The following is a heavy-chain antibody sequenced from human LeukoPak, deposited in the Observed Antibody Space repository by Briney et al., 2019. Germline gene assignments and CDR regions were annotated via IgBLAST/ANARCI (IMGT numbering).Heavy chain of an antibody. Sequence: PGGSLRLSCAASGFTFSSYWMSWVRQAPGKGLEWVASIKQDGSEKYYVDSVKGRFTISRDNAKNSLYLQMNSLRAEDTAVYYCARNSKLRYFDWFDYWGQGTLVTVSS. CDR2: IKQDGSEK. J-gene: IGHJ4*02. V-gene: IGHV3-7*01. CDR3: ARNSKLRYFDWFDY. D-gene: IGHD3-9*01. CDR1: GFTFSSYW.